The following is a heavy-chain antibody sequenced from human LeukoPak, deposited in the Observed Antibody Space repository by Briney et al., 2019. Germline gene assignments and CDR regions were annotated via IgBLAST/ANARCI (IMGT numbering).Heavy chain of an antibody. V-gene: IGHV3-43*02. Sequence: GGSLRVSGAASGSTFSSHGRNWVRQAPGKGLEGVSLISGDGGSTNYADSVKGRFTISRDNSKSSLYLQMNSLRTEDTALYYCAKADCSGGSCYSGDYWGEGTLVTVSS. CDR2: ISGDGGST. CDR1: GSTFSSHG. CDR3: AKADCSGGSCYSGDY. J-gene: IGHJ4*02. D-gene: IGHD2-15*01.